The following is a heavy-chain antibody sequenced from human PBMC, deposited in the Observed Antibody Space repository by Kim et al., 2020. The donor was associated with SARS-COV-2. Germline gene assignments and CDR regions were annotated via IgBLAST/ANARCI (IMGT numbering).Heavy chain of an antibody. CDR1: GYTFTSYY. D-gene: IGHD2-8*01. V-gene: IGHV1-46*01. CDR2: INPSGGST. CDR3: ARPFYCTNGVCRGEAHAFDI. Sequence: ASVKVSCKASGYTFTSYYMHWVRQAPGQGLEWMGIINPSGGSTSYAQKFQGRVTMTRDTSTSTVYMELSSLRSEDTAVYYCARPFYCTNGVCRGEAHAFDIWGQGTMVTVSS. J-gene: IGHJ3*02.